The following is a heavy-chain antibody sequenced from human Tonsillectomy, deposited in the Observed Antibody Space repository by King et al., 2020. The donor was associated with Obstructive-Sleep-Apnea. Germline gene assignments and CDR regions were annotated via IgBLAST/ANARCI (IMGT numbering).Heavy chain of an antibody. CDR3: TAYDFWSGYYSGY. Sequence: VQLVESGGGLVQPGRSLRLSCTASGFTCGDYAMSWFRQAPGKGLEWVGFIRSKAYGGTTEYVASVKGRFTISRDDSKSIAYLQMNSLKTEDTAVYYCTAYDFWSGYYSGYWGQGTLVTVSS. J-gene: IGHJ4*02. CDR1: GFTCGDYA. CDR2: IRSKAYGGTT. D-gene: IGHD3-3*01. V-gene: IGHV3-49*03.